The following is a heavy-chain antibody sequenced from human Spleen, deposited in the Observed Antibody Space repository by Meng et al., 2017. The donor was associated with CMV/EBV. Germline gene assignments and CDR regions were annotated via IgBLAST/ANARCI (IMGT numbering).Heavy chain of an antibody. V-gene: IGHV4-61*01. CDR3: ARHAGLLWFGFDP. J-gene: IGHJ5*02. CDR1: GGSVTNDSYY. CDR2: VDYSGRA. Sequence: VSGGSVTNDSYYWSWIRQHPGVELEWIAYVDYSGRANYNHSLKGRVTISVATSKNQFSLKLSSVTAADTAVYYCARHAGLLWFGFDPWGQGILVTVSS. D-gene: IGHD3-10*01.